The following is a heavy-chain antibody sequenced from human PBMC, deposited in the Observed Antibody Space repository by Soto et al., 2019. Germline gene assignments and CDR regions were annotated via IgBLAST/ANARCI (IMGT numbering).Heavy chain of an antibody. CDR2: ISAYNGNT. CDR3: ARDLAVGLVDY. V-gene: IGHV1-18*01. Sequence: QVQLVQAGAEVKKPVASVKVFCKASGYTFTSYGISWVRQAPGQGLEWMGWISAYNGNTNYAQKLQGRVTINTDTSTSRAYMELKSLRSDDRAVYYCARDLAVGLVDYWGQGALVTVSS. D-gene: IGHD6-19*01. CDR1: GYTFTSYG. J-gene: IGHJ4*02.